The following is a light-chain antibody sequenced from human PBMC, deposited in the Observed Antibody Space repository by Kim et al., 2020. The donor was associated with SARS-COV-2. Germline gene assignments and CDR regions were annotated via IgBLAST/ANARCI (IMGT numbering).Light chain of an antibody. CDR1: SLRSYY. CDR2: GKN. CDR3: NSRDSSGNHHVV. V-gene: IGLV3-19*01. Sequence: SSELTQDPAVSVALGQTVRITCQGDSLRSYYASWYQQKPGQAPVLVIYGKNNRPSGIPDRFSGSSSGNTASLTITGAQPEDEADYYCNSRDSSGNHHVVF. J-gene: IGLJ2*01.